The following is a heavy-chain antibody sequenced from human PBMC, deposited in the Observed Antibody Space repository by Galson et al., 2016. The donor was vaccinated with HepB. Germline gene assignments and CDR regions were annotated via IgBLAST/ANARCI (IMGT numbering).Heavy chain of an antibody. V-gene: IGHV3-30*04. Sequence: SLRLSCAASGFNFSNYAMHWVRQAPGKGLEWVAVISYDGTYKYHADSVKGRFTISRDNSKNTVFLQMNSLRGDDTAVYYCARDARLEVQGISRCDSWGQGNLVTVSS. CDR3: ARDARLEVQGISRCDS. J-gene: IGHJ4*02. CDR1: GFNFSNYA. D-gene: IGHD3-10*01. CDR2: ISYDGTYK.